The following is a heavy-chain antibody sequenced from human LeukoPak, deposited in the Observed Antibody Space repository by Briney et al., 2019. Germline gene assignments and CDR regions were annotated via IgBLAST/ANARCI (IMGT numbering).Heavy chain of an antibody. CDR3: ATGLGAPDAFDI. V-gene: IGHV1-24*01. CDR1: GYTLTELS. D-gene: IGHD1-26*01. Sequence: GASVKVSCEVSGYTLTELSMHWVRQAPGKGLEWMGGFDPEEGETIYAQKFQGRVTMTEDTSTDTAYMELSSLRSEDTAVYYCATGLGAPDAFDIWGQGTMVTVSS. CDR2: FDPEEGET. J-gene: IGHJ3*02.